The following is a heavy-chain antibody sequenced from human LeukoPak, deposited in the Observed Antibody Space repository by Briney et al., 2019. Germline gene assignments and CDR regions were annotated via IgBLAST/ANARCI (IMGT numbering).Heavy chain of an antibody. CDR3: AIPYFYGSGSYQDY. V-gene: IGHV4-39*01. Sequence: PSETLSLTCTVSGGSISSSAYHWGWIRQPPGKGLEWIGSIYYSGSTYSNPSLKSRVTISVVTSKNQFSLKLSSVTAADTAVYYCAIPYFYGSGSYQDYWGQGTLVTVSS. J-gene: IGHJ4*02. CDR1: GGSISSSAYH. CDR2: IYYSGST. D-gene: IGHD3-10*01.